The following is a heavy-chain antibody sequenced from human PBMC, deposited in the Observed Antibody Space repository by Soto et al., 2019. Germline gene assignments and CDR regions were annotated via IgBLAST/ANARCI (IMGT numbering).Heavy chain of an antibody. CDR3: ARAGERITIFGVVIDYAFDI. CDR1: GGSFSGYY. CDR2: INHSGST. Sequence: SETLSLTCAVYGGSFSGYYWSWIRQPPGKGLDWIGEINHSGSTNYNPSLKSRVTISVDTSKNQFSLKLSSVTAADTAVYYCARAGERITIFGVVIDYAFDIWGQGTMVTVSS. J-gene: IGHJ3*02. D-gene: IGHD3-3*01. V-gene: IGHV4-34*01.